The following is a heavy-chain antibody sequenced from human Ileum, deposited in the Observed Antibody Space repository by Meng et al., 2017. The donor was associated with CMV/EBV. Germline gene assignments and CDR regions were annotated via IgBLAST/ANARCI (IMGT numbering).Heavy chain of an antibody. CDR1: GFPFSSHW. D-gene: IGHD2-21*02. V-gene: IGHV3-74*01. CDR3: ATLPPGY. J-gene: IGHJ4*02. Sequence: VAVVGSGGGFVQWGRSLILSCAVSGFPFSSHWVDWVRQVPGKGLVWVARIRSDGTITSYADSVKGRFTISRDNAKNTVYLQMNSLRDEDTAVYYCATLPPGYWGQGTLVTVSS. CDR2: IRSDGTIT.